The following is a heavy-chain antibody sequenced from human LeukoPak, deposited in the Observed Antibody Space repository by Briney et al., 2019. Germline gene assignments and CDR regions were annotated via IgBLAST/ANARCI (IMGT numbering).Heavy chain of an antibody. CDR2: ISSSSSYI. Sequence: GGSLRLSCAASGFIFSSYSMNWVRQAPGKGLEWVSSISSSSSYIYYADSVKGRFTISRDNSKNTVDLQMNSLRAEDTAVYYCARGDSGAWTYKRGFDSWGQGTLVTVSS. D-gene: IGHD1-7*01. V-gene: IGHV3-21*04. J-gene: IGHJ5*01. CDR1: GFIFSSYS. CDR3: ARGDSGAWTYKRGFDS.